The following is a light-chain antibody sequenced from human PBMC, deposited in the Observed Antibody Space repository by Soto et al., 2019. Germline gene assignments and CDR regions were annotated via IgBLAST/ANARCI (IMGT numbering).Light chain of an antibody. CDR3: QQYNSWPLGT. J-gene: IGKJ3*01. CDR2: GAS. CDR1: QSVNTN. V-gene: IGKV3-15*01. Sequence: IVLTQSPVSLSLSPGERATLTCRAIQSVNTNVAWYQQKPGQAPRLLILGASTMATGIPARFSGSGSGTEFTLTISSLQSEDFAVYYCQQYNSWPLGTFGPGTKVDIK.